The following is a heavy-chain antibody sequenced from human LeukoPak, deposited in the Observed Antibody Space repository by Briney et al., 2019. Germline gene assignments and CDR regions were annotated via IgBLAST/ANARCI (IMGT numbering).Heavy chain of an antibody. CDR2: ISYDGSNK. Sequence: GGSLRLSCAASGFTFSSYAMHWVRQAPGKGLEWVAVISYDGSNKYYADSVKGRFTISRDNSKNTLYLQMNSLRAEDTAVYYCARDGVLRIVGALYYYYYYMDVWGKGTTVTVSS. D-gene: IGHD1-26*01. V-gene: IGHV3-30-3*01. CDR3: ARDGVLRIVGALYYYYYYMDV. CDR1: GFTFSSYA. J-gene: IGHJ6*03.